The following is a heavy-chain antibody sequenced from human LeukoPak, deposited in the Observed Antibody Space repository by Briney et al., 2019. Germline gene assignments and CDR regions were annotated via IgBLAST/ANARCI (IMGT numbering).Heavy chain of an antibody. CDR2: IYYDGTNK. D-gene: IGHD3-3*01. CDR1: GFIFDDYA. Sequence: GGSLRLSCAGSGFIFDDYAMHWVRQAPGKGLEWVGLIYYDGTNKYYANSVKGRFTISRDNSKNTLFLQMNSLRVEDTAVYYCARGVVSGYYYYGMDVWGQGTTVTVSS. CDR3: ARGVVSGYYYYGMDV. V-gene: IGHV3-30*04. J-gene: IGHJ6*02.